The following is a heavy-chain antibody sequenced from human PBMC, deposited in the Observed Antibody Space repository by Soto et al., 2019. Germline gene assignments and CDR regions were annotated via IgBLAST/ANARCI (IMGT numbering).Heavy chain of an antibody. D-gene: IGHD2-21*01. CDR2: IKEDGSRQ. J-gene: IGHJ4*02. V-gene: IGHV3-7*03. CDR3: VSLVSTVN. CDR1: GFSFSTYW. Sequence: GSLRLSCAASGFSFSTYWMTWVRQAPGKGLEWVATIKEDGSRQHYVDSVKGRFTISRDNAKDSMYLQMNNLRTEDTALYYCVSLVSTVNWGQGTLVTAPQ.